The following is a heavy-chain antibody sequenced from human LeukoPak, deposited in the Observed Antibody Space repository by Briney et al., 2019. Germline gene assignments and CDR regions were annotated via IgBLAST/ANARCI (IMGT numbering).Heavy chain of an antibody. CDR2: ISAYNGNT. CDR3: ARVVVGYFDWLLYPPYNWFDP. Sequence: ASVKVSCKASGHTFTSYGISWVRQAPGQGLEWMGWISAYNGNTNYAQKLQGRVTMTTDTSTSTAYMELRSLRSDDTAVYYCARVVVGYFDWLLYPPYNWFDPWGQGTLVTVSS. J-gene: IGHJ5*02. CDR1: GHTFTSYG. V-gene: IGHV1-18*01. D-gene: IGHD3-9*01.